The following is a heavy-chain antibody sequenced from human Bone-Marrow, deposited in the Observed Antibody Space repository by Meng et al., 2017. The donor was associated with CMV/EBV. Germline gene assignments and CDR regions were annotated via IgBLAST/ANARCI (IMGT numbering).Heavy chain of an antibody. J-gene: IGHJ6*02. V-gene: IGHV6-1*01. CDR3: ARDLVEYSSSFYYYYYGMDV. D-gene: IGHD6-6*01. Sequence: SQTLSLTCAISGDSVPSNSAAWNWIRQSPSRGLEWLGRIYYRSKWYNDYAVSVKSRVTINPDTSKNQFSLQLNSVTPEDTAVYYCARDLVEYSSSFYYYYYGMDVWGQGTTVTFSS. CDR1: GDSVPSNSAA. CDR2: IYYRSKWYN.